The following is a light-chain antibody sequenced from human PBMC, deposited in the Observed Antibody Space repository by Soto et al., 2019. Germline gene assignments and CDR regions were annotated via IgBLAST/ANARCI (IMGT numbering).Light chain of an antibody. CDR1: SSDVGGYNY. J-gene: IGLJ1*01. V-gene: IGLV2-14*01. CDR2: DVS. Sequence: QSALAQPASVSGSPGQSITISCTGTSSDVGGYNYVSWYQQHPGKAPKLIIYDVSNRPSGFSDRFSASKSGNTASLTISGHQAEDEADYHCSSYTSSSTLYVFGTGTKLTVL. CDR3: SSYTSSSTLYV.